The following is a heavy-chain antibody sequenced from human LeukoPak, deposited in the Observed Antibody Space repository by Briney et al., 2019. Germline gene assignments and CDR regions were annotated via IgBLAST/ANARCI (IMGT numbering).Heavy chain of an antibody. CDR1: GYSFTTYW. CDR3: ARHEGSGSYCSY. Sequence: GESLKISRKGSGYSFTTYWIAWVRQMPGRGLEWMGIISPDDSEIRYSPSFRGQVTISADKSTSTAYLQWSRLKASDTAIYYCARHEGSGSYCSYWGQGTLVTVSS. CDR2: ISPDDSEI. D-gene: IGHD1-26*01. J-gene: IGHJ4*02. V-gene: IGHV5-51*01.